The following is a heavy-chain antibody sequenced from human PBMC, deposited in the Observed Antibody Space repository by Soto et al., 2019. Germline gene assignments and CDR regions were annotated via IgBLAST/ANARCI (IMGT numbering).Heavy chain of an antibody. D-gene: IGHD2-8*01. CDR1: GFTFSRYA. J-gene: IGHJ4*02. Sequence: GSLRLSCAASGFTFSRYAMHWVRQAPGEGLEWVAVISRDGSSKYYGDSVKGRFTVSRDNSNNTLYLSMTSLRPDGTAVFYCARSRNGAVPDSINFWGQGTLVTV. V-gene: IGHV3-30-3*01. CDR3: ARSRNGAVPDSINF. CDR2: ISRDGSSK.